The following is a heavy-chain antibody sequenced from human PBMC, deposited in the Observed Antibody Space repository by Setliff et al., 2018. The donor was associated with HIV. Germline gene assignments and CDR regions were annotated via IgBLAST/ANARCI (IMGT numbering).Heavy chain of an antibody. V-gene: IGHV1-46*01. CDR1: GYTFTSYY. CDR3: ARDRVRITIFGANDASDI. Sequence: ASVKVSCKASGYTFTSYYMNWVRQAPGQGLEWTGIINPSGGSSTYAQKFQGRVAMTRDTSTSTVYMELSSLRSEDTAVYYCARDRVRITIFGANDASDIWGQGTMVTVSS. CDR2: INPSGGSS. D-gene: IGHD3-3*01. J-gene: IGHJ3*02.